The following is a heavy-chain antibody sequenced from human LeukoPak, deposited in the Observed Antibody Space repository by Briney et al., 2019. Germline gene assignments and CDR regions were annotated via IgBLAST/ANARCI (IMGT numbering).Heavy chain of an antibody. CDR2: ISYDGSNK. CDR1: GFTFSSYA. Sequence: GRSLRLSCAASGFTFSSYAMHWVRQAPGKGLEWVAVISYDGSNKYYADSVKGRFTISRDNSKNTLYLQMNSLRAEDTAVYYCAREVVRRIAARPFFDYWGQGTLVTVSS. CDR3: AREVVRRIAARPFFDY. V-gene: IGHV3-30-3*01. J-gene: IGHJ4*02. D-gene: IGHD6-6*01.